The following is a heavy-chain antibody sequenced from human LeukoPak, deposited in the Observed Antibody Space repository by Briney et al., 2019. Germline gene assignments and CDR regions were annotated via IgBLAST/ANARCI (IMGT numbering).Heavy chain of an antibody. CDR2: INPSGGST. Sequence: ASVKVSCKASGYTFTSYYMHWVRQAPGQGLEWMGIINPSGGSTSYAQKFQGRVTMTRDTSTSTVYMEVSSLRSEDTAVYYCARSDRTLYSSSWGEFDPWGQGTLVTVSS. CDR3: ARSDRTLYSSSWGEFDP. CDR1: GYTFTSYY. J-gene: IGHJ5*02. D-gene: IGHD6-13*01. V-gene: IGHV1-46*01.